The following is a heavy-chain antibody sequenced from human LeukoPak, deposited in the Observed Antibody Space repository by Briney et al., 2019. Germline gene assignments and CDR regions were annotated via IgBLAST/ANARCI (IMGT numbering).Heavy chain of an antibody. D-gene: IGHD3-10*01. CDR1: GFTFSNAW. Sequence: PGGSLRLSCAASGFTFSNAWMSWVRQAPGKGLEWVGRIKSKTDGGTTDYAAPVKGRFTISRDDSKNTLYLQMNSLKTEDTAVYYCTTYPETYYYGSGSYYLIDYWGQGTLVTVSS. V-gene: IGHV3-15*01. CDR3: TTYPETYYYGSGSYYLIDY. CDR2: IKSKTDGGTT. J-gene: IGHJ4*02.